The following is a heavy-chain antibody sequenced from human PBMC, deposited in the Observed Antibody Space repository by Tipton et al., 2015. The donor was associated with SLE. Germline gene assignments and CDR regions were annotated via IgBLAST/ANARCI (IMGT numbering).Heavy chain of an antibody. CDR3: ARQWERRRGWFDP. D-gene: IGHD1-26*01. V-gene: IGHV4-39*01. CDR1: GYSISSSSYY. CDR2: IYYSGST. J-gene: IGHJ5*02. Sequence: TLSLTCAVSGYSISSSSYYWGWIRQPPGKGLEWIGSIYYSGSTYYNPSLKSRVTISVATSKNQFSLKLSSVTAADTAVYYCARQWERRRGWFDPWGQGTLVTVSS.